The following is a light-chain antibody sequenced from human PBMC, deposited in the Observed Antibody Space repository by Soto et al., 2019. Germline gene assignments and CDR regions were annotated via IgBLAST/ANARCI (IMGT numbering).Light chain of an antibody. CDR1: SSDFGGYNY. CDR3: SSYAGSNIFV. Sequence: QSALTQPPSASGSPGQSVTISCTGTSSDFGGYNYVSWYQQHPGKAPKLMIYEVSKRPSGVPDRFSGSKSGNTASLTVSGLQAEDEADYYCSSYAGSNIFVFGTGTKVTVL. CDR2: EVS. V-gene: IGLV2-8*01. J-gene: IGLJ1*01.